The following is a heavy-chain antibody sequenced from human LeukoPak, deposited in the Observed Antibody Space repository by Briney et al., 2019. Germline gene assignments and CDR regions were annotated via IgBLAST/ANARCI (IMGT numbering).Heavy chain of an antibody. CDR1: GFTFSSYC. J-gene: IGHJ4*02. D-gene: IGHD2-2*01. CDR3: ASSHKYCSSTNCRDY. CDR2: IKQDGSEK. V-gene: IGHV3-7*03. Sequence: GGSLRLSCAASGFTFSSYCMSWVRQAPGKGVEWVANIKQDGSEKYYVDSVKGRFTISRDNAKNSLYLQMNSLRAEDTAVYYCASSHKYCSSTNCRDYWGQGTLVTVSS.